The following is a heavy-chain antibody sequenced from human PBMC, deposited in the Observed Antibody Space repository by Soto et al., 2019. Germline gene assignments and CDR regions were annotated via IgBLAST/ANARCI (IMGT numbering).Heavy chain of an antibody. D-gene: IGHD3-10*01. CDR1: GGSISSGGYY. V-gene: IGHV4-31*03. CDR2: IYYSGST. Sequence: SETLSLTCTVSGGSISSGGYYWSWIRQHPGKGLEWIGYIYYSGSTYYNPSLKSRVTISVDTSKNQFSLKLSSVTAADTAVYYCAIGRGYGSGSYYNGPRPYYFDYWGQGTLVTVSS. CDR3: AIGRGYGSGSYYNGPRPYYFDY. J-gene: IGHJ4*02.